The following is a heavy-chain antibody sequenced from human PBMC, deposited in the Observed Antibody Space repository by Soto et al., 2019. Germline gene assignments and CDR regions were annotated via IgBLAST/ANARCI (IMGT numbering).Heavy chain of an antibody. CDR3: AREGNLGRWIQPIDS. D-gene: IGHD2-2*03. V-gene: IGHV4-61*01. CDR1: GGSVSSGSYY. J-gene: IGHJ4*02. CDR2: IYYSGST. Sequence: SGTLSLTCTVSGGSVSSGSYYWSWIRQPPGKGLEWIGYIYYSGSTNYNPSPKSRVTISVDTSKNQFSLKLSSVTAADTAVYYCAREGNLGRWIQPIDSWGQGTLVTVSS.